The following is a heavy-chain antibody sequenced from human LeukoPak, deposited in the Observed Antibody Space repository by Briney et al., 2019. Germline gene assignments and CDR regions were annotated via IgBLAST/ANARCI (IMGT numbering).Heavy chain of an antibody. CDR2: ISAYNGNT. V-gene: IGHV1-18*01. CDR1: GYTFTSYG. D-gene: IGHD6-13*01. Sequence: ASVKVSCKASGYTFTSYGISWVRQAPGQGLEWMGWISAYNGNTNYAQKLQSRVTMTTDTSTSTAYMELRSLRSDDTAVYYCARGVLRFNSGYSSSWYWFDPWGQGTLVTVSS. CDR3: ARGVLRFNSGYSSSWYWFDP. J-gene: IGHJ5*02.